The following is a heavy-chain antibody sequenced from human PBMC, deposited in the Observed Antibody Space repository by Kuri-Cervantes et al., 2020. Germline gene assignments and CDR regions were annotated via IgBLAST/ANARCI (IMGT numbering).Heavy chain of an antibody. J-gene: IGHJ3*02. Sequence: GGSLRLSCAASGFTFSSYGMHWVRQAPGKGLEWVAVIWYDGSNKYYADSVKGRFTISRDNSKNTLYLQMNSLRAEDTAVYYCAKVASEGYSNGDDAFDIWGQGTMVTVSS. CDR2: IWYDGSNK. V-gene: IGHV3-30*02. CDR3: AKVASEGYSNGDDAFDI. CDR1: GFTFSSYG. D-gene: IGHD5-18*01.